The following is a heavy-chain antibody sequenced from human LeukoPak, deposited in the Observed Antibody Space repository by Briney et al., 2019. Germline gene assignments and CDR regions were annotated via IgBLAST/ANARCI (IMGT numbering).Heavy chain of an antibody. CDR3: ARLRYYAMDG. Sequence: GGSLRLSCAASGFTFSTFDMNWVRQAPGKGLEWVSYISSGSSTIYYADSVKGRFTISRDNAKNSLYLQMNSLRAEDTAVYYCARLRYYAMDGWGQGTTVIVSS. CDR1: GFTFSTFD. CDR2: ISSGSSTI. J-gene: IGHJ6*02. V-gene: IGHV3-48*01.